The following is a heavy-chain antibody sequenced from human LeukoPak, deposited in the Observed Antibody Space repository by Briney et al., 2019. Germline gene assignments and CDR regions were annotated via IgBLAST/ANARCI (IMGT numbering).Heavy chain of an antibody. CDR1: GFTFSSYA. Sequence: PGGSLRLSCAASGFTFSSYAMSWVRQAPGKGLEWVSAISGSGGSTYYADSVKGRFTISRDNSKNTLYLQMNSLRAEDMAVYYCARVNYYGSGSYYNTYCFDYWGQGTLVTVSS. J-gene: IGHJ4*02. V-gene: IGHV3-23*01. CDR3: ARVNYYGSGSYYNTYCFDY. D-gene: IGHD3-10*01. CDR2: ISGSGGST.